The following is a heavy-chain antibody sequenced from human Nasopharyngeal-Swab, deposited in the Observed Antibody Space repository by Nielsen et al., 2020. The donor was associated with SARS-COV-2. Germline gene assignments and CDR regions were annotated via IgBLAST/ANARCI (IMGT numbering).Heavy chain of an antibody. V-gene: IGHV3-33*08. D-gene: IGHD2-8*02. Sequence: GESLKISCAASGFAFDDFAMHWVRQAPGNGLEWVAVVWHDGNNKYHAESVKGRFTISRDNSKNTMYLQMNSLTVDDSARYYCARGSTAGDYWGQGTLVTVSS. CDR1: GFAFDDFA. CDR3: ARGSTAGDY. CDR2: VWHDGNNK. J-gene: IGHJ4*02.